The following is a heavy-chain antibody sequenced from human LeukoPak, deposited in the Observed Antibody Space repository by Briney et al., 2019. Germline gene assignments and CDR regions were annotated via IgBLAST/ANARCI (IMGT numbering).Heavy chain of an antibody. Sequence: GGSLRLSCAASGFTFSSYGMHWVRQAPGKGLEWVAFIRYDGSNKYYADSVKGRFTVPRDNSKNTLYLQMNSLRAEDTAVYYCAKAHFNYFDYWGQGTLVTVSS. J-gene: IGHJ4*02. V-gene: IGHV3-30*02. CDR2: IRYDGSNK. CDR3: AKAHFNYFDY. D-gene: IGHD3-3*02. CDR1: GFTFSSYG.